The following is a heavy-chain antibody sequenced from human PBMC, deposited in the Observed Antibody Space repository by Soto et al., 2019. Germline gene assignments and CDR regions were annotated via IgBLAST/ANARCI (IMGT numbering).Heavy chain of an antibody. J-gene: IGHJ4*02. D-gene: IGHD1-1*01. CDR1: GYTFTSYG. Sequence: ASVKVSCKASGYTFTSYGISWVRQAPGQGLEWMGWISAYNGNTNYAQKLQGRVTMTTDTSTSTAYMELRSLRSDDTAVYYCARVSWNDVPPSIDYWGQGTLVTVSS. CDR3: ARVSWNDVPPSIDY. CDR2: ISAYNGNT. V-gene: IGHV1-18*01.